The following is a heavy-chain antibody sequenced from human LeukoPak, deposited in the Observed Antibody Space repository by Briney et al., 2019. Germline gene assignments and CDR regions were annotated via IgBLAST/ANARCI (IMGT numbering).Heavy chain of an antibody. J-gene: IGHJ4*02. CDR1: GFTFSSYG. V-gene: IGHV3-30*02. Sequence: GGSLRLSCAASGFTFSSYGMHWVRQAPGKGLEWVAFIRCDGSNKYYADSVKGRFTISRDNSKNTLYLQMNSLRAEDTAVYYCAKDLLELRVRGNYFDYWGQGTLVTVSS. D-gene: IGHD1-7*01. CDR3: AKDLLELRVRGNYFDY. CDR2: IRCDGSNK.